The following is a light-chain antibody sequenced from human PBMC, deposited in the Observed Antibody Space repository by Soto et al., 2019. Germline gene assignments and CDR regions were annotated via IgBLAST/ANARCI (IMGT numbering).Light chain of an antibody. J-gene: IGKJ1*01. V-gene: IGKV3-15*01. Sequence: EIVMTQSPATLSVSPGERATLSCRASQSVNKNVAWYQQKPGQGPRLVIYDASTRASGIPARFSGSGSWTDFTLTINNLQSEDFAVYYCHQYDSWTFGQGTKVDIK. CDR2: DAS. CDR3: HQYDSWT. CDR1: QSVNKN.